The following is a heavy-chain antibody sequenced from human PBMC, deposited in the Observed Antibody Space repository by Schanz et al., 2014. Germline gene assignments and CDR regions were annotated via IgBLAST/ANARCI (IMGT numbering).Heavy chain of an antibody. V-gene: IGHV3-74*02. Sequence: EVQLLESGGGLVQPGGSLRLSCAASGFTFSSHWMHWVRQDPGKGLVWVARINSVGSNTDYADSVTGRFTISRDNAKNTLYLQMNTLRAEDTAVYYCARGVRIDYWGQGTLVTVSS. CDR3: ARGVRIDY. CDR1: GFTFSSHW. CDR2: INSVGSNT. J-gene: IGHJ4*02. D-gene: IGHD3-3*01.